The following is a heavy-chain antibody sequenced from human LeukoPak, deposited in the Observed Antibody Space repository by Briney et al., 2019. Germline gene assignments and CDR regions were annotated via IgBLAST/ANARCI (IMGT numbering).Heavy chain of an antibody. CDR3: ARDIAAAGTGWFDP. J-gene: IGHJ5*02. D-gene: IGHD6-13*01. V-gene: IGHV1-2*02. CDR2: INPNSGGT. Sequence: ASVKVSCKASGYTFTGYYMHWVRQAPGQGLEWMGWINPNSGGTNYAQKFQGRFTMTRDTSISTAYMELSRLRSDDTAVYYCARDIAAAGTGWFDPWGQGTLVTVSS. CDR1: GYTFTGYY.